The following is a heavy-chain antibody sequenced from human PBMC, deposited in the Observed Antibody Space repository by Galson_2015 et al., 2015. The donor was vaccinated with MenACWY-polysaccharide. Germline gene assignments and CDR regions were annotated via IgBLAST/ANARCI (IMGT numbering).Heavy chain of an antibody. V-gene: IGHV4-38-2*01. D-gene: IGHD1-26*01. J-gene: IGHJ4*02. CDR2: IYHSGST. Sequence: SETLSLACAVSGCSVSRGYYWGWIRQPPGKGLEWIGSIYHSGSTYYNPSLKSRVPISVDASKNQFSRKLSSVTAADTAVYYCARVEKYSGSYYILHWGQGTLVTVSS. CDR1: GCSVSRGYY. CDR3: ARVEKYSGSYYILH.